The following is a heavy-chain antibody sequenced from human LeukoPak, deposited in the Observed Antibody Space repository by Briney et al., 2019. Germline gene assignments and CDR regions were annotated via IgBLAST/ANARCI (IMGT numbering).Heavy chain of an antibody. CDR3: ASTQLDAFDI. CDR2: IYTSGST. CDR1: GGSISSGSYY. D-gene: IGHD1-1*01. V-gene: IGHV4-61*02. Sequence: SQTLSLTCTVSGGSISSGSYYWSWIRQPAGKGLEWIGRIYTSGSTNYNPSLKSRVTISVDTSKNQFSLKLSSVTAADTDVYYCASTQLDAFDIWGQGTMVTVSS. J-gene: IGHJ3*02.